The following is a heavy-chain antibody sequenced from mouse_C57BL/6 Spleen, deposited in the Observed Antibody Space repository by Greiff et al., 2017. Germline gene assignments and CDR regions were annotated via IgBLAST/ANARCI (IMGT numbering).Heavy chain of an antibody. CDR1: GYTFTDYY. CDR3: ARADYDYSYWYFDV. D-gene: IGHD2-4*01. J-gene: IGHJ1*03. CDR2: INPNHGGT. V-gene: IGHV1-26*01. Sequence: VQLQQSGPELVKPGASVKISCKASGYTFTDYYMNWVKQSHGKSLEWIGDINPNHGGTSYNQKFKGKATLTVDKSSSTAYMELRSLTSEDSAVYDCARADYDYSYWYFDVWGTGTTVTVSS.